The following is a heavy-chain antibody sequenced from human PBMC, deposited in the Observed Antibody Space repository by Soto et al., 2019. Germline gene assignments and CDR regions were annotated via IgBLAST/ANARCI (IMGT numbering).Heavy chain of an antibody. J-gene: IGHJ4*02. CDR2: IWYDGSNA. D-gene: IGHD5-18*01. Sequence: QVQLVESGGGVVQPGRSLRLSCAASEFTFSTYGMHWVRQAPGKGLEWVAVIWYDGSNAKYADSVKGRFTISRDNSQNTLYLQMNSLRPEDTAVYHCAKEFGKSYGWPFDYWGQGTLVTVSS. V-gene: IGHV3-30*18. CDR3: AKEFGKSYGWPFDY. CDR1: EFTFSTYG.